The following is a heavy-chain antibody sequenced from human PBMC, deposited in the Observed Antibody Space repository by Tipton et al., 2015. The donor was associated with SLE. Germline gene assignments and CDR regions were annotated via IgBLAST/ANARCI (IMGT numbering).Heavy chain of an antibody. CDR1: GGSISSTTSF. J-gene: IGHJ1*01. CDR2: MFYGGTT. D-gene: IGHD5-12*01. V-gene: IGHV4-39*01. Sequence: TLSLTCTVSGGSISSTTSFWGWIRQPPGKGLEWIATMFYGGTTYYNPSLKSRVTISVHTSKNQFSLKLNSVTAADTAMYYCARSGYGRGSFFHHWGQGTRVTVSS. CDR3: ARSGYGRGSFFHH.